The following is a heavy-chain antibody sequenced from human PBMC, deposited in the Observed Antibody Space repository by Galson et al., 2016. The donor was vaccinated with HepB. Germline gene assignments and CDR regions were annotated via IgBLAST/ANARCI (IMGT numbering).Heavy chain of an antibody. Sequence: SLRLSCAASGFTFSSYGLHWVRQAPGKGLEWVAGISYDGSNKFYADSVQGRFTISRDNSKNTLYLQMNSLRAEDTAVYYCAKDRTPFAFLWFGEFDYWGQGTLVTASS. CDR3: AKDRTPFAFLWFGEFDY. V-gene: IGHV3-30*18. CDR1: GFTFSSYG. D-gene: IGHD3-10*01. J-gene: IGHJ4*02. CDR2: ISYDGSNK.